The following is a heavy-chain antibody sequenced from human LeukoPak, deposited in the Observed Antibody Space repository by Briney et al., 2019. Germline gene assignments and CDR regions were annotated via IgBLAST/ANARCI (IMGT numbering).Heavy chain of an antibody. Sequence: GGSLRLSCAASGFTFSGYEMNWVRQAPGKGLEWLSYTSSGGETIYYTDSVRGRFTTSRDNAKNSLFLQMNSLRAEDTAVYYCAREQTFGEFDSWGQGALVTASS. J-gene: IGHJ4*02. CDR2: TSSGGETI. CDR1: GFTFSGYE. D-gene: IGHD3-10*01. CDR3: AREQTFGEFDS. V-gene: IGHV3-48*03.